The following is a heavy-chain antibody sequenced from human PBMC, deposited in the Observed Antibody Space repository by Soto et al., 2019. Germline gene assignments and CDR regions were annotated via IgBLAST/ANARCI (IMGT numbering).Heavy chain of an antibody. CDR1: GGTFNNYV. D-gene: IGHD2-2*01. CDR3: AGRCDGTNCLGNFDY. V-gene: IGHV1-69*06. J-gene: IGHJ4*02. Sequence: SVKVSCKASGGTFNNYVINWVRQAPGQGLEWMAGIIPIFGTANYAQKFQGRVTITADKSTSTDYMELNSLRSEDTAVYCCAGRCDGTNCLGNFDYWGQGTLVTVSS. CDR2: IIPIFGTA.